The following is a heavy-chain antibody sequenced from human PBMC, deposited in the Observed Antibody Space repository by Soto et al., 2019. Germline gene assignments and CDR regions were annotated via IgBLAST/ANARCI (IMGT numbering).Heavy chain of an antibody. CDR1: GFTFSGSA. Sequence: VQLVESGGGLVQPGGSLKLSCAASGFTFSGSAMHWVRQASGKGLEWVGRIRNKANSHATAYAASVKGRFTISRDDSKNTAYLLMNSLKTEDTAVYYCATRLTPPYGMDVWGQGTTVTVSS. D-gene: IGHD3-16*01. CDR3: ATRLTPPYGMDV. J-gene: IGHJ6*02. CDR2: IRNKANSHAT. V-gene: IGHV3-73*02.